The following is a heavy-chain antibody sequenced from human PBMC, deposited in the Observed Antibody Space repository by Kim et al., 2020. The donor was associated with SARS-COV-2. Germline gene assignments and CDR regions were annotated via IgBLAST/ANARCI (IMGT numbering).Heavy chain of an antibody. J-gene: IGHJ4*02. V-gene: IGHV4-59*08. CDR3: SGGYYYDSSEVSY. CDR1: GGSISSYY. D-gene: IGHD3-22*01. Sequence: SETLSLTCTVSGGSISSYYWSWIRQPPGKGLEWIGYIYYSGSTNYNPSLKSRVTISVDTSKNQFSLKLISVTASDTAVHYCSGGYYYDSSEVSYWGQGT. CDR2: IYYSGST.